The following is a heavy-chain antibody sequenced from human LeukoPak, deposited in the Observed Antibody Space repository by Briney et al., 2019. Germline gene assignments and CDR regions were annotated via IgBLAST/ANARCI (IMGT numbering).Heavy chain of an antibody. CDR2: ISYDGNSK. D-gene: IGHD2-2*01. V-gene: IGHV3-30-3*01. CDR1: GFTFSTYA. Sequence: GGSLRLSCAASGFTFSTYAMSWVRQAPGKGLAWVAVISYDGNSKSYANSVKGRFTISRDNSKNTLYLQMNSLRPEDTAVYYCARAMVVVVPAAMWGQGTLVTVSS. J-gene: IGHJ4*02. CDR3: ARAMVVVVPAAM.